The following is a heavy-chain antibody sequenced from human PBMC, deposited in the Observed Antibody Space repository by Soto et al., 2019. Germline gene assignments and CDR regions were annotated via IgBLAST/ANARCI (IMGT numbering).Heavy chain of an antibody. Sequence: QLQLQESGSGLVKPSQTLSLTCAVSGGSISSGGYSWSWIRQPPGKGLEWIGYIYHSGSTYYNPSLKSRVTTSVDRSKNQFSLKLSSVAAADTAVYYCARAVCSGGSCYPYGMDVWGQGTTVTVSS. CDR3: ARAVCSGGSCYPYGMDV. J-gene: IGHJ6*02. CDR2: IYHSGST. D-gene: IGHD2-15*01. CDR1: GGSISSGGYS. V-gene: IGHV4-30-2*01.